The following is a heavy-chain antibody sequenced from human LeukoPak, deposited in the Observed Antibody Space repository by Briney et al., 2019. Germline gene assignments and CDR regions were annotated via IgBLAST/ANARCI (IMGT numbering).Heavy chain of an antibody. V-gene: IGHV4-38-2*01. J-gene: IGHJ4*02. CDR1: GYSISSGYY. Sequence: PSETLSLTCAVSGYSISSGYYWGWIRQPPGKGLEWIGSIYHSGSTYYNPSLKSRVTISVGTSKNQFSLKLSSVTAADTAVYYCARQPYSGSYLYYFDYWGQGTLVTVSS. CDR2: IYHSGST. D-gene: IGHD1-26*01. CDR3: ARQPYSGSYLYYFDY.